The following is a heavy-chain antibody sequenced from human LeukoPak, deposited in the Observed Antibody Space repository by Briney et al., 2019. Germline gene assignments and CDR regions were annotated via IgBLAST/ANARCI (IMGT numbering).Heavy chain of an antibody. CDR3: AREEQNPYYFDY. Sequence: ASVKVSCKASGYTFTSYGISWVPQAPGQGREWMGWISAYNGNTNYAQKLQGRVTMTTDTSTSTAYMELRSLRSDDTAVYYCAREEQNPYYFDYWGQGTLVTVSS. J-gene: IGHJ4*02. CDR1: GYTFTSYG. D-gene: IGHD1/OR15-1a*01. V-gene: IGHV1-18*01. CDR2: ISAYNGNT.